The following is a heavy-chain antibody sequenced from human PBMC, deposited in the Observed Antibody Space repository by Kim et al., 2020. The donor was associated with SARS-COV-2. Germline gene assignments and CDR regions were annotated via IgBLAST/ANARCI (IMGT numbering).Heavy chain of an antibody. CDR1: GLTFRNYG. V-gene: IGHV3-30*18. J-gene: IGHJ4*02. CDR2: ISYDGSND. CDR3: AKGPITMILVGNPSPFDY. Sequence: GGSLRLSCAASGLTFRNYGMHWVRQAPGKGLEWVAGISYDGSNDYYADSVKGRFTISRDNSKNTLYLQMNSLRTEDTAVYYCAKGPITMILVGNPSPFDYWGQGTPVTVSS. D-gene: IGHD3-22*01.